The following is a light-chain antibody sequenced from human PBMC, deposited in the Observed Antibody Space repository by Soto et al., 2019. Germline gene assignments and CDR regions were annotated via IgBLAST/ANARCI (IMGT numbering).Light chain of an antibody. V-gene: IGKV3-20*01. CDR3: QQYGNSVYT. J-gene: IGKJ2*01. CDR1: QSVSSSY. Sequence: EIVLTQSPGTRSLSPGERATLSCRASQSVSSSYLAWYQQKPGQTPRLLIYAASSRATGIPDRFSGSGSGTDFTLTISRLEPEDFAVYYCQQYGNSVYTFGQGTKLEIK. CDR2: AAS.